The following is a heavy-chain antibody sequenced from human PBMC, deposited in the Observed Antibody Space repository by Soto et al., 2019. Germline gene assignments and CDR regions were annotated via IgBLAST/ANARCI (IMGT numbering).Heavy chain of an antibody. CDR2: INPSTGST. D-gene: IGHD4-17*01. CDR3: ARDYGDYVRLFDF. Sequence: QVQLVQSGAEVKKPGASVKVSCKASGYTFTSYYMHWVRQATGQGLEWMGMINPSTGSTTSAQKFQGRVTLTRDTSTSTVYMELRSLRPEDTAVYYCARDYGDYVRLFDFWGQGTLVSVSS. V-gene: IGHV1-46*03. CDR1: GYTFTSYY. J-gene: IGHJ4*02.